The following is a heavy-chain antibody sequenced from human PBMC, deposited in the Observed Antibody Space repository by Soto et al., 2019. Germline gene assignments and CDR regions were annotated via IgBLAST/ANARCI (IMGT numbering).Heavy chain of an antibody. Sequence: GGSLRLSCAASGFTFSSYAMSWVRQAPGKGLEWVSGISDSGGRTYYADSAKGRFTISRDNSKNTLYLQMNSLRVEDTAVYYCAKSYSGGSSTAPYDYWGQGTLVTVSS. CDR1: GFTFSSYA. D-gene: IGHD6-6*01. J-gene: IGHJ4*02. CDR2: ISDSGGRT. V-gene: IGHV3-23*01. CDR3: AKSYSGGSSTAPYDY.